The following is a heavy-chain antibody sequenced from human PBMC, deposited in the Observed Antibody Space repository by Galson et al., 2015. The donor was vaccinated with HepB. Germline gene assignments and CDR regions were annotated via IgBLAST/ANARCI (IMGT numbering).Heavy chain of an antibody. CDR2: IKSKTDGGTT. Sequence: SLRLSCAASGLTFSNAWMNWVRQAPGKGLEWVGRIKSKTDGGTTDYAAPVKGRFTISRDDSRNTLYLQMNSLKTEDTAVYYCTTGLVVPAAMLGYWGQGTLVTVSS. CDR3: TTGLVVPAAMLGY. D-gene: IGHD2-2*01. J-gene: IGHJ4*02. V-gene: IGHV3-15*07. CDR1: GLTFSNAW.